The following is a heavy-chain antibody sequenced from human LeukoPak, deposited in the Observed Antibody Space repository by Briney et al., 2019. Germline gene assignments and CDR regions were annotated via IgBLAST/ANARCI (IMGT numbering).Heavy chain of an antibody. V-gene: IGHV3-23*01. CDR1: GLTFSSYA. J-gene: IGHJ3*02. Sequence: GGSLRLSCAPSGLTFSSYAVSWVRQAPGKGLEWVSTISASGGSTYYADSVKGRFTISRDNSKNTVYLQMNSLRAEDTAVYYCAKSYSGSRGAFDIWGQGTMVTVAS. CDR2: ISASGGST. D-gene: IGHD1-26*01. CDR3: AKSYSGSRGAFDI.